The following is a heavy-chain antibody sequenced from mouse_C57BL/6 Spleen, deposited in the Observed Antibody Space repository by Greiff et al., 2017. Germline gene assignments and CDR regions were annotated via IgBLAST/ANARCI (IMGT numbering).Heavy chain of an antibody. CDR1: GYTFTDYE. J-gene: IGHJ3*01. CDR3: NGWGQRAGCAD. CDR2: IDPEPGGT. D-gene: IGHD2-3*01. Sequence: QVQLQQSGAELVRPGASVTLSCTASGYTFTDYEMHWVQQTPVHGLEWIGAIDPEPGGTASNPKFTGKAILTADKSSSTAYMELRSLTSEDSAVYCCNGWGQRAGCADWGQGTLVTVSA. V-gene: IGHV1-15*01.